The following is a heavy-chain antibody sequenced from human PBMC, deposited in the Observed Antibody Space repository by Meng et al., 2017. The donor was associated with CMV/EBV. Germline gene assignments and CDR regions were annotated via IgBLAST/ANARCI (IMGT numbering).Heavy chain of an antibody. CDR3: ARDRYCSSTSCYWVGMDV. V-gene: IGHV6-1*01. CDR2: TYYRSKWYN. J-gene: IGHJ6*02. Sequence: SQTLSLTCAISGDSVSSNSAAWNWIRQSPSRGLEWLGRTYYRSKWYNDYAVSVKSRITINPDTSKNQFSLQLNSVTPEDTAVYYCARDRYCSSTSCYWVGMDVWGQETTVTVSS. CDR1: GDSVSSNSAA. D-gene: IGHD2-2*01.